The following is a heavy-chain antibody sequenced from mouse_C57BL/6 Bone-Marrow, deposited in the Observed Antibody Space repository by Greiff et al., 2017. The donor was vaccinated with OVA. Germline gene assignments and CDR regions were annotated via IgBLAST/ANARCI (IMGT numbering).Heavy chain of an antibody. CDR2: IDPANGNT. CDR3: ARRFYDYDGAMDY. J-gene: IGHJ4*01. CDR1: GYNINNTY. V-gene: IGHV14-3*01. D-gene: IGHD2-4*01. Sequence: VQLQQPVAELVRPGSSVKLSCTASGYNINNTYMHWVKQRPEQGLEWIGRIDPANGNTKYAPKFQGKATITADTSSNTAYLQLSSLTSEDTAIYYCARRFYDYDGAMDYWGQGTSVTVSS.